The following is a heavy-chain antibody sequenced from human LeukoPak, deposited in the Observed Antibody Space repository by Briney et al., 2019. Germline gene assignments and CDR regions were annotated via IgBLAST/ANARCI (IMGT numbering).Heavy chain of an antibody. J-gene: IGHJ4*02. CDR2: INPNNGNT. CDR3: AREILQLGATKLDY. CDR1: GYSFASYG. V-gene: IGHV1-18*01. Sequence: ASVKVSCKASGYSFASYGISWLRQAPRQGLEWMGWINPNNGNTNYAQKFQGRVTMTTDTSTSTAFMELRSLTSDDTAVYFCAREILQLGATKLDYWGQGTLIAVSS. D-gene: IGHD1-26*01.